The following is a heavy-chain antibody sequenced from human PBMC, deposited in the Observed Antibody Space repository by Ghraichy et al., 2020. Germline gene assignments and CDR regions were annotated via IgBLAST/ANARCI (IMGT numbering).Heavy chain of an antibody. J-gene: IGHJ4*02. Sequence: SETLSLTCAVSGGSISSGGYSWSWIRQPPGKGLEWIGYIYYSGSTDYNPSLKSRVTISVDTSKSQFSLKLSSVTAADTAVYYCARDGSGSQLPFDYWGQGTLVTVSS. D-gene: IGHD3-10*01. CDR3: ARDGSGSQLPFDY. CDR1: GGSISSGGYS. V-gene: IGHV4-30-4*07. CDR2: IYYSGST.